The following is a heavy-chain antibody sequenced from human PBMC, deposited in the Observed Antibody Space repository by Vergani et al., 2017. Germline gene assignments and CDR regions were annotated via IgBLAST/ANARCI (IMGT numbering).Heavy chain of an antibody. Sequence: QVQLVQSGSEVRKPGASVKVSCQVSGYSLPELTIHWVRQAPGKGLEWMGGFDPEHGEVTFAHHIQGRVTMTEDRSTDTAYMELSSLRPEDTALYYCAILTDYYDSSGYYLDYWGQGTLVTVSS. CDR2: FDPEHGEV. V-gene: IGHV1-24*01. CDR1: GYSLPELT. CDR3: AILTDYYDSSGYYLDY. D-gene: IGHD3-22*01. J-gene: IGHJ4*02.